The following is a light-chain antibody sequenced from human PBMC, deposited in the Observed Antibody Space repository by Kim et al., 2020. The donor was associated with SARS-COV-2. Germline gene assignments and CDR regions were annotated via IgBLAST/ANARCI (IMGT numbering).Light chain of an antibody. Sequence: GQSIPITSTGTSSDVGDYNYVSWYQQHPGKAPKLMIYEVSKRPSGVPDRFSGSKSGNTASLTVSGLQAEDEADYYCSSYAGSNNLVFGGGTQLTVL. V-gene: IGLV2-8*01. CDR2: EVS. J-gene: IGLJ2*01. CDR1: SSDVGDYNY. CDR3: SSYAGSNNLV.